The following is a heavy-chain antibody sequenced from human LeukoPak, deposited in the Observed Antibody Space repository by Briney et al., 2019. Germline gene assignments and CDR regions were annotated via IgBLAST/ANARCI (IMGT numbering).Heavy chain of an antibody. V-gene: IGHV4-34*01. CDR2: INHSGST. D-gene: IGHD2-21*02. CDR3: ARGRSRGRGVVVTAVYYYYGMDV. J-gene: IGHJ6*02. Sequence: SETLSLTCAVYGGSFSGYYWSWIRQPPGKGLEWIGEINHSGSTNYNPSLKSRVTISVDTSKNQFSLKLSSVTAADTAVYYCARGRSRGRGVVVTAVYYYYGMDVWGQGTTVTVSS. CDR1: GGSFSGYY.